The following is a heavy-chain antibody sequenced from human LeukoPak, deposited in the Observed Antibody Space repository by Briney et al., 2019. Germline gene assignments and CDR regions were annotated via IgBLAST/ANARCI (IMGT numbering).Heavy chain of an antibody. CDR3: ARDDSSSWYEANWFDT. CDR2: ISSSSSYI. Sequence: PGGSLRLTFAASGFTFSSYSMNCVRQAPGKGLEWVSSISSSSSYIYYADSVKGRFTISRDNAKNSLYLQMNSLRAEDTAVYYCARDDSSSWYEANWFDTWGERTLVTVSS. V-gene: IGHV3-21*01. J-gene: IGHJ5*02. CDR1: GFTFSSYS. D-gene: IGHD6-13*01.